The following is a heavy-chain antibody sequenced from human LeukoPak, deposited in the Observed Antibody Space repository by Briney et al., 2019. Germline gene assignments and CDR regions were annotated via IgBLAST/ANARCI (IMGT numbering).Heavy chain of an antibody. CDR3: ARGRDAYKY. J-gene: IGHJ4*02. CDR2: ITTSGRST. V-gene: IGHV3-11*01. CDR1: GFTFRDYY. Sequence: GGSLRLSCIVSGFTFRDYYMSWIRQAPGKGLEWVSYITTSGRSTYVADSLKGRFTISRDNANSSLFLLMNNLRADDTATYYCARGRDAYKYWGLGTRVTVSS. D-gene: IGHD5-24*01.